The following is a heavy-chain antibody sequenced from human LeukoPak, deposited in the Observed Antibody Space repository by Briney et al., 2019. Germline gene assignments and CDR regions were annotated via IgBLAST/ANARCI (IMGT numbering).Heavy chain of an antibody. V-gene: IGHV4-34*01. CDR1: GGSFSGYY. CDR2: INHSGST. D-gene: IGHD1-26*01. J-gene: IGHJ5*02. Sequence: SETLSLTCPVYGGSFSGYYWSWIRQPPGKGLEWIGEINHSGSTNYNPSLKSRVTISVDTSKNQFSLKLSFLTAADTAVYYSARKNPRTNIVVAVPRYWFDPWGQGALVTVSS. CDR3: ARKNPRTNIVVAVPRYWFDP.